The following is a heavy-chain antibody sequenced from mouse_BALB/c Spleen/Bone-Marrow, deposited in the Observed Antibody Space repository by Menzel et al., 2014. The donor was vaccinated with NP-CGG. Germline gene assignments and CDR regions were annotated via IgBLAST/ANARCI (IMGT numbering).Heavy chain of an antibody. D-gene: IGHD2-3*01. CDR2: INPDSSTI. J-gene: IGHJ2*01. V-gene: IGHV4-1*02. CDR3: ARLGYYGYFDY. Sequence: EVKLMESGGGLVQPGGSLKLSYAASGFDFSRYWMSWVRQAPGKGLEWIGEINPDSSTINYTPSLKDKFIISRDNAKNTLYLQMSKVRSEDTALYYCARLGYYGYFDYWGQGTTLTVSS. CDR1: GFDFSRYW.